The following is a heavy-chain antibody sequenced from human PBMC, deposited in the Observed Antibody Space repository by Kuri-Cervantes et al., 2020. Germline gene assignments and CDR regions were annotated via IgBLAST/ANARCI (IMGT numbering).Heavy chain of an antibody. V-gene: IGHV3-15*01. CDR3: RFIAAPDY. Sequence: GGSLRLSCAASGFTFSNAWMSWVRQAPGRGLEWIGRVTSNADGEIIHYAASVKGRFSISRDDSKNTLYLQLNNLKAEDTGVYFCRFIAAPDYWGQGTLVTVSS. D-gene: IGHD6-6*01. CDR1: GFTFSNAW. J-gene: IGHJ4*02. CDR2: VTSNADGEII.